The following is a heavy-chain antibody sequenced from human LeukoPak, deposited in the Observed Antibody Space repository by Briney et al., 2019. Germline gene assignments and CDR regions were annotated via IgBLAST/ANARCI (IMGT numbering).Heavy chain of an antibody. Sequence: ASVKVSCKASGYTFTSYGISWVRQAPGQGLEWMGWISAYNGNTNYAQKLQGRVTMTTDTSTSTAYMELRSLRSDDTAVYYCARVTGYMIEDYFDYWGQGTLVTVSS. CDR1: GYTFTSYG. J-gene: IGHJ4*02. V-gene: IGHV1-18*01. CDR3: ARVTGYMIEDYFDY. CDR2: ISAYNGNT. D-gene: IGHD3-22*01.